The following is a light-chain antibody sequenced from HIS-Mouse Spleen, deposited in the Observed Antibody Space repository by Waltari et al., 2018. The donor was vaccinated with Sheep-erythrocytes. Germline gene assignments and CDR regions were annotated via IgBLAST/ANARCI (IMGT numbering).Light chain of an antibody. Sequence: QSALTQPPSVSGSPGQSVTIPCTGTSSDVGGYNYVSWYQQHPGKAPKLMIYDVSKRPSGVPDRFSGSKSGNTASLTISGLQAEDEADYYCCSYAGSYNHVFATGTKVTVL. CDR3: CSYAGSYNHV. CDR1: SSDVGGYNY. J-gene: IGLJ1*01. V-gene: IGLV2-11*01. CDR2: DVS.